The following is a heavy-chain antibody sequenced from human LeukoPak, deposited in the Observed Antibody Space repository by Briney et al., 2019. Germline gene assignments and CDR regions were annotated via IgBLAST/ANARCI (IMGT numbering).Heavy chain of an antibody. J-gene: IGHJ4*02. CDR1: GASISSYY. V-gene: IGHV4-59*01. CDR3: ARWFSGPHDY. Sequence: SETLSLTCTVSGASISSYYWNWIRQPPGKELEWIGYIYHSGSTNYNPSLKSRVTMSVDASKNQFSLRLSSVTAADTAVYYCARWFSGPHDYWGQGTLVTVSS. D-gene: IGHD6-25*01. CDR2: IYHSGST.